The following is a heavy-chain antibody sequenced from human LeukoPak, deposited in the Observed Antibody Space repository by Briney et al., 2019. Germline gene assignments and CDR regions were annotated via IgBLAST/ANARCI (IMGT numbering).Heavy chain of an antibody. J-gene: IGHJ4*02. D-gene: IGHD1-26*01. CDR1: GFTFDNYA. CDR2: ISGDGGST. V-gene: IGHV3-43*02. CDR3: ARSSGSYLGTRDSFFDY. Sequence: GGSLRLSCAASGFTFDNYAMHWVRQAPGKGLEWVSLISGDGGSTYYVDSVKGRFTISRDNAKNSLYLQMNSLRAEDTAVYYCARSSGSYLGTRDSFFDYWGQGTLVTVSS.